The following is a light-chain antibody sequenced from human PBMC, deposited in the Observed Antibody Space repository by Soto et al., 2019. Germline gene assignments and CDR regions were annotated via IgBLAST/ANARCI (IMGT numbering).Light chain of an antibody. J-gene: IGKJ3*01. CDR2: GAS. CDR1: QSVSSN. CDR3: QQYGTSPFA. Sequence: VMTQSLATLSVSPGKRATLSCRASQSVSSNLAWYQQKPGQAPRLLIYGASSRATGIPDRFSGSGSGTDFTLTISRLEPEDFAVYYCQQYGTSPFAFGPGTKVDI. V-gene: IGKV3-20*01.